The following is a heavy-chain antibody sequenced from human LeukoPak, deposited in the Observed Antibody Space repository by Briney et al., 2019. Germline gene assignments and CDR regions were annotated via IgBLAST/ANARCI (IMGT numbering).Heavy chain of an antibody. Sequence: GGPLTLLCAASRFTFSSFWMQWLRPAQGKGLVWVSRINSDGSNTRHADSVKGRFTISRDNAKNTLYLQMNSLRAEDTAVYYCAKVYTVVADWDAFDIWGEGTMVTVSS. D-gene: IGHD2-15*01. CDR3: AKVYTVVADWDAFDI. V-gene: IGHV3-74*01. CDR1: RFTFSSFW. J-gene: IGHJ3*02. CDR2: INSDGSNT.